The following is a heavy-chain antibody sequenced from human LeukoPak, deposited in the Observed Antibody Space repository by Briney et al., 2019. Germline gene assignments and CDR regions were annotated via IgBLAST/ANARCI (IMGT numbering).Heavy chain of an antibody. CDR3: ARGGGYCSSTGASGRTTYDCFDP. CDR2: ISYDGSNK. D-gene: IGHD2-2*01. V-gene: IGHV3-30*04. CDR1: GFTFSSYA. J-gene: IGHJ5*02. Sequence: GGSLRLSCAASGFTFSSYAMHWVRQAPGKGLEWVAVISYDGSNKYYADSVKGRFTISRDNSKNTLYLQMNSLRAEDTAVYYCARGGGYCSSTGASGRTTYDCFDPWGQGTLVTVSS.